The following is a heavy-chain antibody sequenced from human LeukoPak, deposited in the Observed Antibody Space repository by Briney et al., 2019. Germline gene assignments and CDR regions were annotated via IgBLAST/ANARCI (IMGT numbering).Heavy chain of an antibody. CDR1: GASISSYY. CDR3: AKNTWELLQ. D-gene: IGHD1-26*01. Sequence: PSETLSLTCTVSGASISSYYWSWIRQPPGKGLGWIGYIYNSETNYNLSLKSRVTISVDTSKNQFSLKLSSVTAADTAVYYCAKNTWELLQWGQGTLVTVSS. J-gene: IGHJ4*02. CDR2: IYNSET. V-gene: IGHV4-59*01.